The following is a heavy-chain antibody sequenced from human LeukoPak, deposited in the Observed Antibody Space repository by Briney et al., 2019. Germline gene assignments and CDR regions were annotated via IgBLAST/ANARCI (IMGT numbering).Heavy chain of an antibody. CDR2: ISSSSSYI. V-gene: IGHV3-21*01. CDR3: ARDAGYDFWSRYYRVAHYYYMDV. D-gene: IGHD3-3*01. J-gene: IGHJ6*03. Sequence: GGSLRLSCAASGFTFSSYSMNWVRQAPGKGLEWVSSISSSSSYIYYADSVKGRFTISRDNAKNSLYLQMNSLRAEDTAVYYCARDAGYDFWSRYYRVAHYYYMDVWGKGTTVTVSS. CDR1: GFTFSSYS.